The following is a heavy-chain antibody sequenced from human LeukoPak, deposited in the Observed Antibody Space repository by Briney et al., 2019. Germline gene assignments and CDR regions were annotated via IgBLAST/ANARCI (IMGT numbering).Heavy chain of an antibody. CDR3: ARGGEAYDY. CDR2: IKKDGSEK. V-gene: IGHV3-7*01. Sequence: GGSLRLSCAASGFTFSSHWMSWVRQAPGKGLEWVANIKKDGSEKYYVDAVKGRFTISRDNAKTSLYLQMNSLRAEDTAVYYCARGGEAYDYWGQGTLVTVSS. J-gene: IGHJ4*02. CDR1: GFTFSSHW. D-gene: IGHD3-10*01.